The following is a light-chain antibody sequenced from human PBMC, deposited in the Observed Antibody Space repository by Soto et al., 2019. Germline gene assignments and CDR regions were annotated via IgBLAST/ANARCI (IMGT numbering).Light chain of an antibody. CDR3: GSYSSTDTPFV. CDR2: EVT. J-gene: IGLJ1*01. CDR1: STEVGGYNY. Sequence: QSVLSHPSSVSGSPGQSITISCTGTSTEVGGYNYVSWYQHHSGKAPKLLIYEVTNRPSGISDRFSGSKSVNTASLTISGLQAEDESDYYCGSYSSTDTPFVFGTGTKVTIL. V-gene: IGLV2-14*01.